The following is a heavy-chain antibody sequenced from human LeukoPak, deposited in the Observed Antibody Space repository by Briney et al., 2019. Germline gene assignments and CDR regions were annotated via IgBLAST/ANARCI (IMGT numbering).Heavy chain of an antibody. CDR3: ASYDILTGLDY. CDR2: IYHSGST. CDR1: GGSISSGGYS. Sequence: NPSQTLSLTCAVSGGSISSGGYSWSWIRQPPWKGLEWIGYIYHSGSTYYNPSLKSRVTISVDRSKNQFSLKLSSVTAADTAVYYCASYDILTGLDYWGQGTLVTVSS. D-gene: IGHD3-9*01. J-gene: IGHJ4*02. V-gene: IGHV4-30-2*01.